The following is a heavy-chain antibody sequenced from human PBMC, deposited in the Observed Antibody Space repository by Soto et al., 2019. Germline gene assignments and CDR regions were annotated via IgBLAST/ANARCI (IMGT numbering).Heavy chain of an antibody. D-gene: IGHD3-16*01. CDR1: GFTFSRYT. Sequence: GGSMRLSCAASGFTFSRYTMNWVRQTPGKGLEWVSYISSGSLSIYYADSVKGRFTVSRDNAKNSLFLQMNSLRDEDTAVYYCARGGSSSDNGMDVWGQGTTVTVSS. CDR3: ARGGSSSDNGMDV. J-gene: IGHJ6*02. CDR2: ISSGSLSI. V-gene: IGHV3-48*02.